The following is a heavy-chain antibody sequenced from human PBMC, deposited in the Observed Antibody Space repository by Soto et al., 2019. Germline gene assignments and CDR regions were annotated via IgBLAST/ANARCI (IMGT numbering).Heavy chain of an antibody. J-gene: IGHJ3*02. Sequence: EVQLVESGGGLVQPGGSLRLSCAASGFTFSDHYMDWVRQAPGKGLEWIARSRNKASGYTTVYAASVRGKFTISSDDSRSSLYLQMNSLNTEDTAVYYCARGFHSFDIWAEGQWSPSLQ. V-gene: IGHV3-72*01. CDR1: GFTFSDHY. CDR2: SRNKASGYTT. CDR3: ARGFHSFDI.